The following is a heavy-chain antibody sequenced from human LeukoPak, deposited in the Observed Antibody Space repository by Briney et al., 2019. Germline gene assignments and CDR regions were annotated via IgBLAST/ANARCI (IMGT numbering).Heavy chain of an antibody. Sequence: SETLSLTCTVSGGSISSYYWSWIRQPPGKGLEWIGYISYSGSTNYNPSLKSRVTISVDTSKNQFSLKLSSVTAADTAVYYCARTYYYDSSGYYLDSWGQGTLVTVSS. CDR3: ARTYYYDSSGYYLDS. J-gene: IGHJ4*02. CDR1: GGSISSYY. CDR2: ISYSGST. D-gene: IGHD3-22*01. V-gene: IGHV4-59*01.